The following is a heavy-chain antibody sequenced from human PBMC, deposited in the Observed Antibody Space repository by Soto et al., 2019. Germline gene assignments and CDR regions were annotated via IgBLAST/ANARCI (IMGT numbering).Heavy chain of an antibody. CDR2: IRAYNGNT. D-gene: IGHD3-3*01. CDR3: GRGPGVKYDVWSGDTGTNYYFDY. Sequence: QVQLVQSGAEVKKPGASVKVSCKASGYTFTSYGLSGVRQAPGQGLEWMGWIRAYNGNTNYAQKLQGRVTMTTDTSTSTAYSDLRSLRSDDTAVYYCGRGPGVKYDVWSGDTGTNYYFDYWGQGTLVTVSS. V-gene: IGHV1-18*04. J-gene: IGHJ4*02. CDR1: GYTFTSYG.